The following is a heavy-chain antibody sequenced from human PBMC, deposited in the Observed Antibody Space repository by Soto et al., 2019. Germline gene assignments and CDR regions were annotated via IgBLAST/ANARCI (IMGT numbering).Heavy chain of an antibody. CDR2: INPNSGGT. V-gene: IGHV1-2*06. CDR3: ASHPRDYYDSSGYYRMAWFDP. CDR1: GYTFTGYY. J-gene: IGHJ5*02. Sequence: ASVKVSCKASGYTFTGYYMHWVRQAPGQGLEWMGRINPNSGGTNYAQKFQGRVTMTRDTSISTAYMELSRLRSDDTAVYYCASHPRDYYDSSGYYRMAWFDPWGQGALVTVSS. D-gene: IGHD3-22*01.